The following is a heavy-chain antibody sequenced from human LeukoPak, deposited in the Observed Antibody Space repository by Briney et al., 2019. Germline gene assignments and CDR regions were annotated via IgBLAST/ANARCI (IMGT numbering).Heavy chain of an antibody. CDR2: IIPIFGTA. D-gene: IGHD2-2*01. Sequence: ASVKVSRKASGGTFSSYAISWVRQAPGQGLEWMGGIIPIFGTANYAQKFQGRVTITTDESTSTAYMELSSLRSEDTAVYYCARALRYPYCSSTSCYQPAFDYWGQGTLVTVSS. J-gene: IGHJ4*02. CDR3: ARALRYPYCSSTSCYQPAFDY. V-gene: IGHV1-69*05. CDR1: GGTFSSYA.